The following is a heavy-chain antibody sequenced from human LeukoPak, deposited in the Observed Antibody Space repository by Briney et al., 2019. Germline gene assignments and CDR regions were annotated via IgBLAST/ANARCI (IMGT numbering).Heavy chain of an antibody. D-gene: IGHD3-16*01. V-gene: IGHV4-4*02. Sequence: PSETLSLTCAVSGGSISSSNWWSWVRQPPGKGLEWIGEIYHSGSTNYNPSLKSRVTISVGKSKNQFSLKLSSVTAADTAVYYCARDLAYHDAFDIWGQGTMVTVSS. CDR1: GGSISSSNW. CDR3: ARDLAYHDAFDI. CDR2: IYHSGST. J-gene: IGHJ3*02.